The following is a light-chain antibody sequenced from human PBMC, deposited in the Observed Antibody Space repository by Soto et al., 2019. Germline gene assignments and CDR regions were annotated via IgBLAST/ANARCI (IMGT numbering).Light chain of an antibody. CDR3: QQLNSYPHVT. CDR2: AAS. V-gene: IGKV1-9*01. Sequence: DIQLTQSPSFLSASVGDRVTITCRASQGISSYLAWYQQKPGKAPKLLIYAASTLQSGVPSRFSGSGSGTEFTLTISSLQPEDFATDYCQQLNSYPHVTFGQGTKLEIK. J-gene: IGKJ2*01. CDR1: QGISSY.